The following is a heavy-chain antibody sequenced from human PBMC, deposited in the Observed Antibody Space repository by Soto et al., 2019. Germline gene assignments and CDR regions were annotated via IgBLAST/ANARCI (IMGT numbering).Heavy chain of an antibody. D-gene: IGHD3-10*01. V-gene: IGHV1-3*01. Sequence: ASVKVSCKASGFTFVMYAIHWVRQAPGQGLEWMAWINAGNGRTTYSQKFQGRATITRDTSARTVYMELRSLRFEDTATYYCARAGWFAEGYFDFWGQGTPVTVSS. CDR2: INAGNGRT. J-gene: IGHJ4*02. CDR1: GFTFVMYA. CDR3: ARAGWFAEGYFDF.